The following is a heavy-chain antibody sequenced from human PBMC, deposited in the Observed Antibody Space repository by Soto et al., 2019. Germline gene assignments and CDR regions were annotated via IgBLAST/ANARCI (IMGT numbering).Heavy chain of an antibody. CDR3: ARVVENYYGSGSYSPRFDY. Sequence: SVKVSCKASGGTFSSYAISWVRQAPGQGLEWMGGIIPIFGTANYAQKFQGRVTITADKSTSTTYTELSSLRSEDTAVYYCARVVENYYGSGSYSPRFDYWGQGTLVTVSS. J-gene: IGHJ4*02. CDR1: GGTFSSYA. CDR2: IIPIFGTA. V-gene: IGHV1-69*06. D-gene: IGHD3-10*01.